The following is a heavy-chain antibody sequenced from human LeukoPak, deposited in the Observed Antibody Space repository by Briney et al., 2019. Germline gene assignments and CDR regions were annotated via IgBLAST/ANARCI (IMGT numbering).Heavy chain of an antibody. V-gene: IGHV5-51*01. CDR2: IYPGDSDA. CDR3: ARTGYSSGWYGGFDY. D-gene: IGHD6-19*01. CDR1: GYTFTTYR. J-gene: IGHJ4*02. Sequence: GESLKISCKASGYTFTTYRIGWVRQMPGKGLEWMGIIYPGDSDARYSPSFQGQVTISADKSISTAYLQWSSLKASDIAMYYCARTGYSSGWYGGFDYWGQGTLVTVSS.